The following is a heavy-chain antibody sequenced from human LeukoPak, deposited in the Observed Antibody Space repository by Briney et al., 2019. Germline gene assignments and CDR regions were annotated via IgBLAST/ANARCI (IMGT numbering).Heavy chain of an antibody. J-gene: IGHJ5*02. CDR1: GGTFSSYA. V-gene: IGHV1-69*04. CDR3: ARMGPMVRELEFDP. CDR2: IIPILGIA. Sequence: SVKVSCKASGGTFSSYAISWVRQAPGQGLEWMGRIIPILGIANYAQKFQGRVTITADKSTSTAYMELSSLRSEDTAVYYCARMGPMVRELEFDPWGQGTLVTVSS. D-gene: IGHD4/OR15-4a*01.